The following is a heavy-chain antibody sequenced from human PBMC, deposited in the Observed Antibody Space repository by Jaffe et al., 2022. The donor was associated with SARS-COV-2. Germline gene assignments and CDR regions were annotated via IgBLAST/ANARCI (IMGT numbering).Heavy chain of an antibody. Sequence: EVQLVESGGGLVQPGGSLRLSCTPSGFNYMSWVRQAPGKGLEWVSVFYTGGSTYYADSVKGRFTISRDDSKNTLFLQMNSLRVEDTAVYYCVRGLEQQLGNWGQGTLVTVSS. D-gene: IGHD6-13*01. J-gene: IGHJ4*02. CDR3: VRGLEQQLGN. V-gene: IGHV3-66*02. CDR2: FYTGGST. CDR1: GFNY.